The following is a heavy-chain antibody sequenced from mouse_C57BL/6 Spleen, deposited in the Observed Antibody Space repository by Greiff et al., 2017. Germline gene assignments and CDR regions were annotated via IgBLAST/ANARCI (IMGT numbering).Heavy chain of an antibody. J-gene: IGHJ2*01. D-gene: IGHD2-14*01. V-gene: IGHV1-80*01. CDR1: GYAFSSYW. Sequence: QVQLQQSGAELVKPGASVKISCKASGYAFSSYWMNWVKQRPGKGLEWIGQIYPGDGDTNYNGKFKGKSTLTADKSSSTAYMQLSSLTSEDSAVYICARVGGYDGFDYWGQGTTLTVSS. CDR2: IYPGDGDT. CDR3: ARVGGYDGFDY.